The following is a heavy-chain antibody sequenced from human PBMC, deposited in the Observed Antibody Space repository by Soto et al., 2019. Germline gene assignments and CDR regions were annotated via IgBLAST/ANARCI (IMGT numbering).Heavy chain of an antibody. CDR1: GSTFSSYA. CDR3: ARGGEDDILTGYPKYYFDY. J-gene: IGHJ4*02. Sequence: SVKVSCKASGSTFSSYAISWVRQAPGQGLEWMGGIIPIFGTANYAQKFQGRVTITADESTSTAYMELSSLRSEDTAVYYCARGGEDDILTGYPKYYFDYWGQGTLVTVSS. CDR2: IIPIFGTA. D-gene: IGHD3-9*01. V-gene: IGHV1-69*13.